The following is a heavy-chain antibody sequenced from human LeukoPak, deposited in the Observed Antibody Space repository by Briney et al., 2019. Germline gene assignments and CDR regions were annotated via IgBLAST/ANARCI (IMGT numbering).Heavy chain of an antibody. CDR1: GYSISSSNW. Sequence: SETLSLTCAVSGYSISSSNWWGWIRQPPGKGLEWIGYIYYSESTYYNPSLKSRVTISVDTSKNQFSLKLSSVTPADTAVYYCARKEQWLPHDAFDIWGQGTMVTVSS. CDR3: ARKEQWLPHDAFDI. V-gene: IGHV4-28*01. D-gene: IGHD6-19*01. CDR2: IYYSEST. J-gene: IGHJ3*02.